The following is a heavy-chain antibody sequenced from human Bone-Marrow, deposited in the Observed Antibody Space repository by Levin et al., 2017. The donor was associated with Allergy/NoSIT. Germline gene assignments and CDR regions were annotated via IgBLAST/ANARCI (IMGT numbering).Heavy chain of an antibody. J-gene: IGHJ2*01. Sequence: GESLKISCAASGFSFSTYSMNWVRQAPGERLEWISYIDGSSTTIYYADSVKGRFSISRDNAKNSLYLQMNSLRDEDTAVYYCARDQASPYWYFDLWGRGTLVTVSS. CDR3: ARDQASPYWYFDL. CDR1: GFSFSTYS. CDR2: IDGSSTTI. V-gene: IGHV3-48*02.